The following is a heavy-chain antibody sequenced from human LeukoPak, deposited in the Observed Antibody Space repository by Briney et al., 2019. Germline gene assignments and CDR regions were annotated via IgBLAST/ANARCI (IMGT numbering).Heavy chain of an antibody. CDR1: GYTFISYG. CDR2: ISAYNGNT. D-gene: IGHD4/OR15-4a*01. V-gene: IGHV1-18*01. CDR3: ARKGASYPEDY. Sequence: ASVKVSCKASGYTFISYGISWMRQAPGQGLEWMGWISAYNGNTNNAQKLQGRVTMTTDTSTSTAYMELRSLRSDDTAVYYCARKGASYPEDYWGQGTLVTVSS. J-gene: IGHJ4*02.